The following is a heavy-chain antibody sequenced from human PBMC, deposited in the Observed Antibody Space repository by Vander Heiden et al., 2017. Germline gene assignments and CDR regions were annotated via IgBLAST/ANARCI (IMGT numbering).Heavy chain of an antibody. V-gene: IGHV3-7*01. J-gene: IGHJ5*02. Sequence: DSVKGRFTISRDNAKNSLYLRMNSLRAEDTAVYYCAREGSTRDNWFDPWGQGTLVTVSS. D-gene: IGHD2-2*01. CDR3: AREGSTRDNWFDP.